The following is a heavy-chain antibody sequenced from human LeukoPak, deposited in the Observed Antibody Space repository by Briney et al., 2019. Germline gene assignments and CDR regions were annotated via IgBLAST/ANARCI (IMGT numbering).Heavy chain of an antibody. Sequence: GGSLRLSCAASGFTFNSYWMSWLRQAPGKGLEWVANIKKDGSEKYYVDSVKGRFTISRDNAENSLYLQMNSLRADDTAVYYCARGQVLDYWGQGTLVTVSS. V-gene: IGHV3-7*01. CDR2: IKKDGSEK. CDR1: GFTFNSYW. CDR3: ARGQVLDY. J-gene: IGHJ4*02.